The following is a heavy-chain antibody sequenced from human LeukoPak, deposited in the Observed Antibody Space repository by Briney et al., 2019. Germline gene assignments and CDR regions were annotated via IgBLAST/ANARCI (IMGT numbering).Heavy chain of an antibody. V-gene: IGHV1-2*02. CDR3: ARERYCGGDCYSPLNFQH. CDR1: GYTFTGYY. J-gene: IGHJ1*01. CDR2: INPNSGGT. Sequence: ASVKVSCKASGYTFTGYYMHWVRQAPGQGLEWMGWINPNSGGTNYAQKFQGRFTMTRDTSTSTVYMELSSLRSEDTAVYYCARERYCGGDCYSPLNFQHWGQGTLVTVSS. D-gene: IGHD2-21*02.